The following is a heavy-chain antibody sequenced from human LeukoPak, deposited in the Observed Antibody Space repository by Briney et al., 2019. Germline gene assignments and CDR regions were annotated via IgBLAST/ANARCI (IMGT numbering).Heavy chain of an antibody. J-gene: IGHJ4*02. Sequence: PGGSLRLSCAAPGFTFSSYAMSWVRQAPGKGLEWVSTISDSRGDTNYAASVKGRFTISRDNYKNTLYLQMSSLRVDDTAVYYCAKDRNSFGSGGSDYWGQGTLVTVSS. D-gene: IGHD3-10*01. CDR3: AKDRNSFGSGGSDY. V-gene: IGHV3-23*01. CDR1: GFTFSSYA. CDR2: ISDSRGDT.